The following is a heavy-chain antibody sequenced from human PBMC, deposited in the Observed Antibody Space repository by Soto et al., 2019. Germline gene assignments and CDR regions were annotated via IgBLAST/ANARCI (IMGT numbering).Heavy chain of an antibody. J-gene: IGHJ5*02. CDR1: GGTFSTYS. Sequence: QVQLVQSGAEVKKPGSSVNVSCKASGGTFSTYSIGWVRQAPGQGLEWMGRIIPILDMLDYAQKFQDRVTLTADKSTNTVYMGLSSLRSDDTAVYYCARGFAVVPAPDSGLNWFDPWGQGTLVTVSS. CDR3: ARGFAVVPAPDSGLNWFDP. D-gene: IGHD2-2*01. CDR2: IIPILDML. V-gene: IGHV1-69*02.